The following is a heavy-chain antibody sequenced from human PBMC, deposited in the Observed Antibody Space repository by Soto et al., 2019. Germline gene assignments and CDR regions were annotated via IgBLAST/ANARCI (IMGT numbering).Heavy chain of an antibody. CDR1: EFTFSSYF. CDR2: ISGNGGRT. V-gene: IGHV3-23*01. Sequence: EVQLLEPGGGLVQPGGSLRLSCAASEFTFSSYFMTWVRQAPGKGLDWVSSISGNGGRTYYADSVKGRFTISRDNSKNTLYLQMNSLRAEDTAVYYCARDSNGDWLGAFDFWGQKTMVTVSS. J-gene: IGHJ3*01. CDR3: ARDSNGDWLGAFDF. D-gene: IGHD4-17*01.